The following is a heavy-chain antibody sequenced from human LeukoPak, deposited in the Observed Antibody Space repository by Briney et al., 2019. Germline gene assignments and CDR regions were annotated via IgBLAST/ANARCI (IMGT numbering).Heavy chain of an antibody. D-gene: IGHD2-2*01. CDR1: GFTVSNNY. CDR2: IVGSGGAT. J-gene: IGHJ4*02. CDR3: AKMSGDCSTTTCSNFDY. Sequence: GGSLRLSCAASGFTVSNNYMTWVRQAPGKGLEWVSRIVGSGGATYYEDSVKGRFTISRDNSKNTVYLQMNSLRAEDTAVYYCAKMSGDCSTTTCSNFDYWGQGTLVTVSS. V-gene: IGHV3-23*01.